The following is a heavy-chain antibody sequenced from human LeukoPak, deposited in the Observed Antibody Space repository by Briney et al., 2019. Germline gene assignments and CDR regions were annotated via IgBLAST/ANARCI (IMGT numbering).Heavy chain of an antibody. J-gene: IGHJ4*02. V-gene: IGHV1-69*02. CDR1: GGTFSSYT. CDR2: IIPILGIA. CDR3: ASESLKFGGSLDY. D-gene: IGHD2-15*01. Sequence: SVKVSCKASGGTFSSYTISWVRQVPGQGLEWVGRIIPILGIANYAQKFQGRVTITADKSTSTAYMELSSLRSEDTAVYYCASESLKFGGSLDYWGQGTLVTVSS.